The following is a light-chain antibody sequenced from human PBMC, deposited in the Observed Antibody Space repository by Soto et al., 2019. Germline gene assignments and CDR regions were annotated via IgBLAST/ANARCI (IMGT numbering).Light chain of an antibody. CDR3: QQYNNWPPLT. V-gene: IGKV3-15*01. J-gene: IGKJ5*01. CDR1: QSVSSN. CDR2: GAS. Sequence: EIVMTQSPATLSVSPGDRATLSCRASQSVSSNLAWYQQKPGQAPRLLIYGASTRATGIPARFSGSGSGAEFTLTISSLQSEDSAVYYCQQYNNWPPLTFGQGTRLEIK.